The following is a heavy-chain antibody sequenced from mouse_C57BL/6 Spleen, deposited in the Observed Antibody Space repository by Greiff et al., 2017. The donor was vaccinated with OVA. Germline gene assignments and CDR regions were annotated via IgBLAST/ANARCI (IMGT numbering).Heavy chain of an antibody. CDR3: ARGVYYGNYVFAY. J-gene: IGHJ3*01. V-gene: IGHV1-59*01. D-gene: IGHD2-1*01. CDR2: IDPSDSYT. CDR1: GYTFTSYW. Sequence: VQLQQPGAELVRPGTSVKLSCKASGYTFTSYWMHWVKQRPGQGLEWIGVIDPSDSYTNYNQKFKGKATLTVDTSSSPAYMQLSSLTSEDSAVYYCARGVYYGNYVFAYWGQGTLVTVSA.